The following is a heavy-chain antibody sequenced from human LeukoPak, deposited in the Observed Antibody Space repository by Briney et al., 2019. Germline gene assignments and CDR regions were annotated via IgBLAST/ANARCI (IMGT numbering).Heavy chain of an antibody. J-gene: IGHJ4*02. Sequence: PGRSLRLSCAASGFTFDDYAMQCGRHAAGGGLELVSGISWNSGSIGYADSVKARFTISRDNAKNSLYLQMNSLRAEDTALSYCTKDMVYGLKGSIDYWGQGTLVTVFS. CDR1: GFTFDDYA. D-gene: IGHD1-26*01. V-gene: IGHV3-9*01. CDR2: ISWNSGSI. CDR3: TKDMVYGLKGSIDY.